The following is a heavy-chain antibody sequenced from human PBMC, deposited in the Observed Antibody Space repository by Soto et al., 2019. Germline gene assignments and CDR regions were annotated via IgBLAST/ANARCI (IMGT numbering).Heavy chain of an antibody. Sequence: EVQLVQSAAEVKKPGESLKISCKGSGYTFTNYWIGWVRQMPGKGLEWMGIIYPGDSETRYSPSFQGQVTMSADKSISTAYLQWSSLKASDSAIYYCARPRGYSWSDAFDIWGQGTMVTVSS. J-gene: IGHJ3*02. D-gene: IGHD5-18*01. CDR2: IYPGDSET. V-gene: IGHV5-51*01. CDR1: GYTFTNYW. CDR3: ARPRGYSWSDAFDI.